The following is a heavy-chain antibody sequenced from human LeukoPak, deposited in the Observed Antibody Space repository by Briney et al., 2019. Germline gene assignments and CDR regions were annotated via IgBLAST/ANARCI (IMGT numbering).Heavy chain of an antibody. J-gene: IGHJ4*02. D-gene: IGHD3-10*01. CDR1: GASISSYY. CDR3: ARGSTFGGFDY. V-gene: IGHV4-59*01. CDR2: IYYSGST. Sequence: PSETLSLTCTVSGASISSYYWSWIRQPPGKGLEWIGYIYYSGSTKYNPSPKSRVTISVDTSKNQFSLKLSSVTAADTAVYYCARGSTFGGFDYWGQGTLVTVSS.